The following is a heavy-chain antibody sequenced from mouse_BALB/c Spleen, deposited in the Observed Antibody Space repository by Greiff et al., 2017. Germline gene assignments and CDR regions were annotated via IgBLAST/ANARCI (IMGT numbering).Heavy chain of an antibody. V-gene: IGHV5-17*02. J-gene: IGHJ3*01. D-gene: IGHD1-1*01. CDR1: GFTFSSFG. CDR3: ARGNYGSSGWFAY. Sequence: DVKLVESGGGLVQPGGSRKLSCAASGFTFSSFGMHWVRQAPEKGLEWVAYISSGSSTIYYADTVKGRFTISRDNPKNTLFLQMTSLRSEDTAMYYCARGNYGSSGWFAYWGQGTLVTVSA. CDR2: ISSGSSTI.